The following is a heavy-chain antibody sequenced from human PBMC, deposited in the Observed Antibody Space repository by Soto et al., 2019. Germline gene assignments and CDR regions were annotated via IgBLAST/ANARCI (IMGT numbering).Heavy chain of an antibody. CDR2: IYYSGST. J-gene: IGHJ4*02. CDR1: GGSISSYY. D-gene: IGHD2-2*01. Sequence: SETLSLTCTVSGGSISSYYWSWIRQPPGKGLEWIGYIYYSGSTNYNPSLKSRVTISVDTSKNQFSLKLSSVTAADTAVYYCARALVVVPAAYFDYWGQGTLVTVSS. V-gene: IGHV4-59*01. CDR3: ARALVVVPAAYFDY.